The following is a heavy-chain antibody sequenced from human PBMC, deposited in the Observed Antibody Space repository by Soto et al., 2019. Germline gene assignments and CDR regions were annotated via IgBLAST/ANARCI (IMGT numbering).Heavy chain of an antibody. J-gene: IGHJ4*02. CDR2: ISGRNGHT. Sequence: QIQLVQSGAEVKMPGASVKVSCKTSGYNFDNYGINWLRQAPGHGPEWMGWISGRNGHTKYAHKFQGRASMTTETRTATAYMELMSLTSDDTAVYYCARDPAYVDLVATIGLLSEVFHYWGQGTLVTVSS. CDR3: ARDPAYVDLVATIGLLSEVFHY. CDR1: GYNFDNYG. D-gene: IGHD5-12*01. V-gene: IGHV1-18*01.